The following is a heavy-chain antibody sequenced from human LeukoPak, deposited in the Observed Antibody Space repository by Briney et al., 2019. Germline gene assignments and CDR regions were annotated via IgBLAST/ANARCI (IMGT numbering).Heavy chain of an antibody. Sequence: GESLKISCKGSGYSFSTYWIAWVRQMPGKGLEWMGVIYPGDSDTRYNPSFQGQVTISADKSISTAYLQWSSLKASDTAMYYCARPDCSGGNCYLLSYWGQGSLVTVSS. CDR3: ARPDCSGGNCYLLSY. J-gene: IGHJ4*02. CDR1: GYSFSTYW. V-gene: IGHV5-51*01. D-gene: IGHD2-15*01. CDR2: IYPGDSDT.